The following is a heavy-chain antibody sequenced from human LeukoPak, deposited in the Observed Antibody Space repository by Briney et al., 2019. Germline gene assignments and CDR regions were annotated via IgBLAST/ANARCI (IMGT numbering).Heavy chain of an antibody. D-gene: IGHD2-2*01. V-gene: IGHV4-31*03. Sequence: SETLSLTCSVSGVSISDGRYYWTWIRRRPGKGLEWIGDKYYSGSAKYDPSLKSRLTISIDTPKNQFSLHLSSVTAADTAMYYCATPYCSSLSCLDVFNIWGQGTMVTVSS. CDR1: GVSISDGRYY. CDR2: KYYSGSA. CDR3: ATPYCSSLSCLDVFNI. J-gene: IGHJ3*02.